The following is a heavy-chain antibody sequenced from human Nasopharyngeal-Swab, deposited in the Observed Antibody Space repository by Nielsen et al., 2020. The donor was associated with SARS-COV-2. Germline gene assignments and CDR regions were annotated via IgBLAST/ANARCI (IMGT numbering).Heavy chain of an antibody. J-gene: IGHJ6*02. CDR2: ISGSGGST. V-gene: IGHV3-23*01. CDR3: AKDLSYYYDSSGGGMDV. D-gene: IGHD3-22*01. Sequence: GESLKIPCAASGFTFSSYAMSWVRQAPGKGLEWVSAISGSGGSTYYADSVKGRFTISRDNSKNALYLQMNSLRAEDTAVYYCAKDLSYYYDSSGGGMDVWGQGTTVTVSS. CDR1: GFTFSSYA.